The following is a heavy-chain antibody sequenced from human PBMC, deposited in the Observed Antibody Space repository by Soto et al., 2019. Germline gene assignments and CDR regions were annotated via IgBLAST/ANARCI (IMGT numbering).Heavy chain of an antibody. D-gene: IGHD3-9*01. CDR2: IYYSGST. CDR3: ASLDYDILTGYYGLGY. CDR1: GGSVSSGSYY. V-gene: IGHV4-61*01. Sequence: PSETLSLTCTVSGGSVSSGSYYWSWIRQPPGKGLEWIGYIYYSGSTNYNPSLKSRVTISVDTSKNQFSLKLSSVTAADTAVYYCASLDYDILTGYYGLGYWGQGTLVTVS. J-gene: IGHJ4*02.